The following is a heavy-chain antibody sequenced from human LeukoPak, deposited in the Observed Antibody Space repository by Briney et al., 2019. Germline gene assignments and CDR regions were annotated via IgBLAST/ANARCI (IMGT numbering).Heavy chain of an antibody. D-gene: IGHD1-26*01. CDR3: ARDRRYSGSYYFDY. Sequence: GGSLRLSCAASGFTFSSYAMHWVRQAPGKGLEWVAVISYDGSNKYYADTVKGRFTISRDNSKNTLYLQMNSLRAEDTAVYYCARDRRYSGSYYFDYWGQGTLVTVSS. V-gene: IGHV3-30-3*01. CDR2: ISYDGSNK. CDR1: GFTFSSYA. J-gene: IGHJ4*02.